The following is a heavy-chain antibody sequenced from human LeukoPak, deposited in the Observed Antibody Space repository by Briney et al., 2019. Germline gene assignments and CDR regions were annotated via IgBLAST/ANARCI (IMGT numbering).Heavy chain of an antibody. D-gene: IGHD3-22*01. CDR3: ARRDSSGYYRFDY. V-gene: IGHV1-2*02. CDR1: GYTFTGYY. CDR2: INPNSGGT. Sequence: ASVKVSCKASGYTFTGYYMHWVRQAPGQGLEWMGWINPNSGGTNYAQKFQGRVTMTRDTSISTAYMELSRLRSEDTAVYYCARRDSSGYYRFDYWGQGTLVTVSS. J-gene: IGHJ4*02.